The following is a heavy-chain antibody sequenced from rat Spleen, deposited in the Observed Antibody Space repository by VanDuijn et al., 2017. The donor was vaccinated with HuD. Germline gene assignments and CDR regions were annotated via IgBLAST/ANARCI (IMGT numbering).Heavy chain of an antibody. V-gene: IGHV3-4*01. J-gene: IGHJ4*01. Sequence: EIQLQESGPGLVKPSQSLSLTCSVTGYTIISGYDWSWIRKFPGNKMEWMGYISYSGSTNYNPSLKSRISITRDTSKNQFFLQLNSVTTEDTATYYCARGGTTTDYYVMDAWGQGASVTVSS. CDR3: ARGGTTTDYYVMDA. CDR2: ISYSGST. CDR1: GYTIISGY. D-gene: IGHD1-5*01.